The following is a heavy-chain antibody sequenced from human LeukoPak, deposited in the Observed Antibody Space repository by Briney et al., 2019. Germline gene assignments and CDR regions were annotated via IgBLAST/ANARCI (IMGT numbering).Heavy chain of an antibody. CDR2: INAGNGDT. CDR3: ARDRGGTGDFDY. D-gene: IGHD1-1*01. Sequence: ASVTVSFKASGYTFTGYYMHWVRRAPGQRLEWMGWINAGNGDTKYSQKFQGRVTIARDTSASTAYMELSSLRSEDTAVYYCARDRGGTGDFDYWGQGTLVTVSS. V-gene: IGHV1-3*01. J-gene: IGHJ4*02. CDR1: GYTFTGYY.